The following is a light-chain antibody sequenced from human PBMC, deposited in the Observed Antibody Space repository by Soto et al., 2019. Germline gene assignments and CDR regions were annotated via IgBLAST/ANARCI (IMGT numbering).Light chain of an antibody. Sequence: DIVMTQSPDSLSVSLGERATINCKSSQSFLYSSNNKNYLAWYQHKPGQPPKLLIYWASTRVSGVPERFSGSGSGTDFTLTISSLQTEDVAFYYCQQYYSNPTFGKGTKV. CDR1: QSFLYSSNNKNY. CDR3: QQYYSNPT. J-gene: IGKJ1*01. CDR2: WAS. V-gene: IGKV4-1*01.